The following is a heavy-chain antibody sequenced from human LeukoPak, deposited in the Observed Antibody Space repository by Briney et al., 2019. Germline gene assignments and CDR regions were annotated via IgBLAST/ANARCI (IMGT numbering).Heavy chain of an antibody. CDR2: IRYDGSNK. V-gene: IGHV3-30*02. Sequence: GGSLRLSCAASGFTFSSYGMHWVRQAPGKGLEWVAFIRYDGSNKYYADSVKGRFTISRDNSKNTLYLQMNSLRAEDTAVYYCAKDSSIAARPFYYYYYMDVWGKGTTVTIPS. CDR3: AKDSSIAARPFYYYYYMDV. CDR1: GFTFSSYG. J-gene: IGHJ6*03. D-gene: IGHD6-6*01.